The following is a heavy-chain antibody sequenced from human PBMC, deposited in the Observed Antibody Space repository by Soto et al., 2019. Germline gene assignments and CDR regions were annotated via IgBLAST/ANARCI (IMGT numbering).Heavy chain of an antibody. D-gene: IGHD3-3*01. CDR3: ARFNDFWSGYYYYYGMDV. V-gene: IGHV1-3*01. J-gene: IGHJ6*02. CDR1: GYTFTSYA. CDR2: INAGNGNT. Sequence: ASVKVSCKASGYTFTSYAIHWVRQAPGQRLEWMGWINAGNGNTKYSQEFQGRVTITRDTSASTAYMELRSLRSDDTAVYYCARFNDFWSGYYYYYGMDVWGQGTTVTVSS.